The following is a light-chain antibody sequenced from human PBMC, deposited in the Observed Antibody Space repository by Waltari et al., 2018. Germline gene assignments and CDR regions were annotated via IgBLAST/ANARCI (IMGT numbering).Light chain of an antibody. CDR2: SAV. CDR1: QAIGNR. J-gene: IGKJ2*02. V-gene: IGKV1-17*03. Sequence: DIQMTQSPSVMSASVGDRVSFTCRASQAIGNRLAWFQQKPGEFPQRLFFSAVSLQSGVPSRFRGTASGTEFTLTISRLQPEDFATYYCLQYHAYPCTFGQGTKLEMK. CDR3: LQYHAYPCT.